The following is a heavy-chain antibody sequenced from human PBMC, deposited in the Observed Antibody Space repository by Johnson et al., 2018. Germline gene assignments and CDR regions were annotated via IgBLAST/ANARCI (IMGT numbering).Heavy chain of an antibody. V-gene: IGHV3-21*01. CDR2: ISSSSSYI. Sequence: VQLVETGGGLVKPGGSLRLSCAASGFTFSSYSMNWVRQAPGKGLEWVSSISSSSSYIYYADSVKGRFTISRDNAKNSLYLQMNSLRAEDTAVYYCARGPLRPYLDDAFDIWGQGTMVTVSS. CDR1: GFTFSSYS. CDR3: ARGPLRPYLDDAFDI. J-gene: IGHJ3*02. D-gene: IGHD3-3*01.